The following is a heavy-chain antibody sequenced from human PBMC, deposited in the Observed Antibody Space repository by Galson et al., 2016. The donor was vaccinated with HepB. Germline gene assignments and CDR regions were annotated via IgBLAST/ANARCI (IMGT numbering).Heavy chain of an antibody. D-gene: IGHD4-23*01. J-gene: IGHJ4*02. Sequence: SLRLSCAASGFTVSSNYMSWVRQAPGKGLEWVSVISYDGSNKDYADSVKGRFTISRDNSKNTVYLQMNSLRTEDTAVYYCVKDYGGSSGYFDYWGQGTLVTVSS. CDR1: GFTVSSNY. CDR3: VKDYGGSSGYFDY. CDR2: ISYDGSNK. V-gene: IGHV3-30*18.